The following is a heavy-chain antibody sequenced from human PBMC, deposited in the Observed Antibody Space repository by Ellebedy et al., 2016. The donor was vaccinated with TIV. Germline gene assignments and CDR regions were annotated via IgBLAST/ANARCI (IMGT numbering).Heavy chain of an antibody. Sequence: AASVKVSCKSSGYTFTSYDINWVRQATGQGLEWMGWMNPNSGNTGYAQKFQGRVAVTRNTSISTAYMELSSLRSVDTAVYYCVRTYYYGSGIFEDYWGQGTRVTVSS. J-gene: IGHJ4*02. CDR3: VRTYYYGSGIFEDY. V-gene: IGHV1-8*01. D-gene: IGHD3-10*01. CDR1: GYTFTSYD. CDR2: MNPNSGNT.